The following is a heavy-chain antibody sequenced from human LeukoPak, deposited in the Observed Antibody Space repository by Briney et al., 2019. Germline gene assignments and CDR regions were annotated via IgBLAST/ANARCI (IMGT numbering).Heavy chain of an antibody. CDR3: ARVAYYYDSSGPPLYYFDY. D-gene: IGHD3-22*01. CDR2: IKQDGSEK. V-gene: IGHV3-7*01. Sequence: PGGSLRLSCAASGFTFSSYWMSWVRQAPGKGLEWVANIKQDGSEKYYVDSVKGRFTISRDNAKNSLYLQMNSLRAEDTAVYYCARVAYYYDSSGPPLYYFDYWGQGTLVTVSS. CDR1: GFTFSSYW. J-gene: IGHJ4*02.